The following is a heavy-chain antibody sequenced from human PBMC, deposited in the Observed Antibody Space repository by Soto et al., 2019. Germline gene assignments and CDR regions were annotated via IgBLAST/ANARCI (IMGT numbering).Heavy chain of an antibody. D-gene: IGHD2-15*01. Sequence: PGGSLRLSCAASGFTFSSYAMHWVRQAPGKGLEWVAVISYDGSNKYYADSVKGRFTISRDNSKNTLYLKMNSLRAEDTAVYYCARAPGAATSYYYYGMDVWGQGTTVTVSS. V-gene: IGHV3-30-3*01. CDR1: GFTFSSYA. CDR2: ISYDGSNK. CDR3: ARAPGAATSYYYYGMDV. J-gene: IGHJ6*02.